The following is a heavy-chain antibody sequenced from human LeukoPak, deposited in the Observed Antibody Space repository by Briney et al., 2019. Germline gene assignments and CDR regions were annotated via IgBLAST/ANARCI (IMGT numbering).Heavy chain of an antibody. V-gene: IGHV3-30-3*01. J-gene: IGHJ4*02. CDR2: ISYDGSNK. CDR1: GFTFSSYA. D-gene: IGHD6-19*01. Sequence: GRSLRLSCAASGFTFSSYAMHWVRQAPGKGLEWVAVISYDGSNKYYADSVKGRFTISRDNSKNTLYLQMNSLRAEDTAVYYCAKDHFEQWLVNCYFDYWGQGTLVTVSS. CDR3: AKDHFEQWLVNCYFDY.